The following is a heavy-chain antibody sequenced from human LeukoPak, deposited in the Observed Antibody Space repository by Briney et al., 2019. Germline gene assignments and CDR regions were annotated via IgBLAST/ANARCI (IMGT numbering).Heavy chain of an antibody. D-gene: IGHD5-18*01. J-gene: IGHJ6*02. CDR1: GFTFGDHA. V-gene: IGHV3-49*04. CDR3: TRGPIQQWLYYGMDV. Sequence: GGSLRLSCTASGFTFGDHAMSWVRQAPGKGLEWVGFIRSKSYGGTTEYAASVKGRFTISRVDSKSIDYLQMNSLKTEDTAVYYYTRGPIQQWLYYGMDVWGQGTTVTVSS. CDR2: IRSKSYGGTT.